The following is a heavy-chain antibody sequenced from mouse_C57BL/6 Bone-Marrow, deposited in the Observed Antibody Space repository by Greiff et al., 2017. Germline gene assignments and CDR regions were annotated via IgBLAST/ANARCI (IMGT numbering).Heavy chain of an antibody. V-gene: IGHV14-1*01. CDR1: GFNIKDYY. Sequence: VQLQQSGAELVRPGASVKLSCTASGFNIKDYYMHWVKQRPEQGLEWIGRIDPEDGDTEYAPKFQGKATMTADTSSNTAYLQLSSLTSKDTAVYYCTTGGIYYGSSYGAYRGPGTLVTVS. D-gene: IGHD1-1*01. J-gene: IGHJ3*01. CDR3: TTGGIYYGSSYGAY. CDR2: IDPEDGDT.